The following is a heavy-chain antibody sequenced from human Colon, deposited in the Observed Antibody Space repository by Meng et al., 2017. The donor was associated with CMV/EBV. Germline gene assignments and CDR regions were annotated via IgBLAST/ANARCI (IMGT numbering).Heavy chain of an antibody. D-gene: IGHD3-16*02. CDR1: GMTLSSYW. J-gene: IGHJ5*01. V-gene: IGHV3-7*04. Sequence: GESLKISCAASGMTLSSYWMTWVRQAPGKGLEWVANIKQDGSETSYMDSVKGRFTISRDNAKNSLYLQMNNLRAEDTAVYYCARGPLWLDSWGQGTLVTVSS. CDR2: IKQDGSET. CDR3: ARGPLWLDS.